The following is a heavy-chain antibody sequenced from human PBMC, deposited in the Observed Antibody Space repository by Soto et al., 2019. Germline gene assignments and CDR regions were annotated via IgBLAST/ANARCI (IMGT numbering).Heavy chain of an antibody. D-gene: IGHD1-1*01. CDR2: INPNSGGT. V-gene: IGHV1-2*02. CDR3: ARNLERTFKWFDP. J-gene: IGHJ5*02. Sequence: ASLKVSCKASGYTFTGYYTHWVRQAPGQGLEWMGWINPNSGGTNYAQKFQGRVTMTRDTSISTAYMELSRLRSDDTAVYYCARNLERTFKWFDPWGDGTLVPVS. CDR1: GYTFTGYY.